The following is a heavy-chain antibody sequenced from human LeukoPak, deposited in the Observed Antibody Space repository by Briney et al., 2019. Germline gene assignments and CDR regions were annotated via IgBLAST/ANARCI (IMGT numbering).Heavy chain of an antibody. CDR3: ASHSGAYYFDY. Sequence: SETLSLTCAVYGGSFSGYYWSWIRQPPGRGLEWIGEINHSGSTNYNPSLKSRVTISVDTSRNQFSLKLSSVTAADTAVYYCASHSGAYYFDYWGQGTLVNVSS. CDR2: INHSGST. CDR1: GGSFSGYY. V-gene: IGHV4-34*01. J-gene: IGHJ4*02. D-gene: IGHD2-15*01.